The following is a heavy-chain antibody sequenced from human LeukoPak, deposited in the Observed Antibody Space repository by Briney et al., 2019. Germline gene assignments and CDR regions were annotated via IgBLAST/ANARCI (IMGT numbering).Heavy chain of an antibody. Sequence: SETLSLTCSVSGGSISSYYWNWILQPAGTGLEWIGRIYRSGSTNYSPSLKSRISMSIDTSKSQFSVKLSSVTAADTAVYYCARSNDNGDYYFDSWGQGTLVTVSS. CDR1: GGSISSYY. V-gene: IGHV4-4*07. D-gene: IGHD4-17*01. CDR2: IYRSGST. J-gene: IGHJ4*02. CDR3: ARSNDNGDYYFDS.